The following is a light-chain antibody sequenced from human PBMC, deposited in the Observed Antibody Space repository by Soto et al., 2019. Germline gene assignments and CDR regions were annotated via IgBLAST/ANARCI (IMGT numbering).Light chain of an antibody. V-gene: IGKV3-11*01. CDR2: DAS. Sequence: EIVLTQSPATLSLSPGERATLSCRASQSVAGYLAWYQQKPGQAPRLLIYDASNRATGIPARFSGSGSGTELPLTNRSLEPENFASLFCQPPSHRAPWTFGQGTKVEIK. CDR1: QSVAGY. J-gene: IGKJ1*01. CDR3: QPPSHRAPWT.